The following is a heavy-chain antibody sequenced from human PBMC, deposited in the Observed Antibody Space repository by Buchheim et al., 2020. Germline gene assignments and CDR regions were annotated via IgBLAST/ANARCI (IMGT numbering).Heavy chain of an antibody. CDR1: GFTFSSYG. J-gene: IGHJ6*02. CDR2: ISYDGSNK. Sequence: QVQLVESGGGVVQPGRSLRLSCAASGFTFSSYGMHWVRQAPGKGLEWVAVISYDGSNKYYADSVKGRFTISRDNSKNTLYLQMNSLRAEDTAVYYCAKADSPNYYDSSGYPTMDVWGQGTT. CDR3: AKADSPNYYDSSGYPTMDV. V-gene: IGHV3-30*18. D-gene: IGHD3-22*01.